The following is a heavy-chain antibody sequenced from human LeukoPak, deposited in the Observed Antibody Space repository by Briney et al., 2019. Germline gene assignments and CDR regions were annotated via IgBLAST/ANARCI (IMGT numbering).Heavy chain of an antibody. J-gene: IGHJ4*02. CDR2: IDRDGITT. CDR3: AKVIRGSHPPYYFDY. V-gene: IGHV3-74*01. Sequence: GISLRLSCTASTRYFTNYWMHWIRQVPGRGLAWVARIDRDGITTDYADSVKGRFTISRHNAKNTVYLQMDSLRAEDTAVYYCAKVIRGSHPPYYFDYWGQGTLVTVSS. CDR1: TRYFTNYW. D-gene: IGHD3-10*01.